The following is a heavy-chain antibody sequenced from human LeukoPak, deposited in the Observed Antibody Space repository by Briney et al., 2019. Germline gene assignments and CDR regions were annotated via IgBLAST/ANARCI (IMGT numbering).Heavy chain of an antibody. J-gene: IGHJ5*02. V-gene: IGHV4-61*08. CDR3: ARGTMMVGP. CDR2: INYSGTT. CDR1: GGSVSSGDYY. Sequence: SETVSLTCTVSGGSVSSGDYYWTWIRQPPGKGLEWIGYINYSGTTNYNPSLKSRVSISVDTSKNQFSLKLSSVTAADTAVYYCARGTMMVGPWGEGTEDTVSS. D-gene: IGHD3-22*01.